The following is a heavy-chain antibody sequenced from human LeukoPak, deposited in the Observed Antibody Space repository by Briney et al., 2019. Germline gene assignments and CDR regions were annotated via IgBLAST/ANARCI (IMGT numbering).Heavy chain of an antibody. D-gene: IGHD2-2*01. CDR3: ARRGYCDGTSCHGGWFDP. CDR1: GGSFTGYY. CDR2: INHSGST. J-gene: IGHJ5*02. V-gene: IGHV4-34*01. Sequence: PSETLSLTCAVYGGSFTGYYWSWIRQPPGTGLEWIGEINHSGSTNYNLSLESRVTISVDTSKNQFSLKLRSVAALDTAVYYCARRGYCDGTSCHGGWFDPWGQGTLVTVSS.